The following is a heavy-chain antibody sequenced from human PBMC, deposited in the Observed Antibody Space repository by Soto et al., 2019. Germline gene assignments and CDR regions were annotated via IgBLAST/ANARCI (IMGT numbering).Heavy chain of an antibody. CDR1: GYTFTGHY. CDR2: INPNSDGT. Sequence: GASVKVSCKASGYTFTGHYIHWVRQAPGKGLEWMGWINPNSDGTNYAQKFRGRVTLTGDTSISTAYLELRKLTSDDTAMYYCARDRLATIHRAFDLWGQGTMVTVSS. D-gene: IGHD5-12*01. CDR3: ARDRLATIHRAFDL. J-gene: IGHJ3*01. V-gene: IGHV1-2*02.